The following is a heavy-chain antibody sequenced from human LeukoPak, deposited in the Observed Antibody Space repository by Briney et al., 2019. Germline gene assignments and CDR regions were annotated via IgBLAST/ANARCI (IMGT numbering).Heavy chain of an antibody. CDR1: GGSISSYY. J-gene: IGHJ4*02. V-gene: IGHV4-59*08. CDR2: IYYSGST. Sequence: SETLSLTCTVSGGSISSYYWSWIRQPPGKGLEWIGYIYYSGSTNYNPYLKSRVTISVDTSKNQFSLKLSSVTAADTAVYYCATTIIAAAGTTGGYYFDYWGQGTLVTVSS. D-gene: IGHD6-13*01. CDR3: ATTIIAAAGTTGGYYFDY.